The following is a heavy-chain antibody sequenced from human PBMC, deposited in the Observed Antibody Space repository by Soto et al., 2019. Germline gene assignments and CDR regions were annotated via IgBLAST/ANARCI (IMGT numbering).Heavy chain of an antibody. D-gene: IGHD3-10*01. CDR2: VNPNNGDT. CDR1: GYTFSNYD. CDR3: AKVSRKGSAIDFDY. Sequence: QVQLVQSGAELKKPGASVKVSCKASGYTFSNYDMNWVRQATGQGPEWIGWVNPNNGDTGYAHKFQGRVPLTTDISTTTAYMELTSLRSEDTAIYYCAKVSRKGSAIDFDYWGQGTLITVSS. V-gene: IGHV1-8*01. J-gene: IGHJ4*02.